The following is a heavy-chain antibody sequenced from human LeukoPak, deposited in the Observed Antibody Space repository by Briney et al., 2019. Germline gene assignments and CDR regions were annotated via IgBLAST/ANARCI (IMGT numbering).Heavy chain of an antibody. V-gene: IGHV4-59*01. Sequence: PSETLSLTCTVSGVSISSYHWSWIRQPPVKGLEWIGYIYNSGSTNYNPSLKSRVTISVDTSKNQVSLKLSSVTAADTAVYYCARMDGDYWGQGILVTVSS. D-gene: IGHD2-2*03. CDR3: ARMDGDY. CDR1: GVSISSYH. CDR2: IYNSGST. J-gene: IGHJ4*02.